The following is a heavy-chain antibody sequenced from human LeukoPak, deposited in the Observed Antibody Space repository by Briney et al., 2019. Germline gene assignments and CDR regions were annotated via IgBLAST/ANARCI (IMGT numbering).Heavy chain of an antibody. Sequence: GASVKVSCKASGYTFTGYYMHWVRQAPGQGLEWMGWMNPNSGNTGYAQKFQGRVTMTRNTSISTAYMELSSLRSEDTAVYYCARGVAAGYYFDYWGQGTLVTVSS. J-gene: IGHJ4*02. CDR1: GYTFTGYY. V-gene: IGHV1-8*02. CDR2: MNPNSGNT. D-gene: IGHD6-13*01. CDR3: ARGVAAGYYFDY.